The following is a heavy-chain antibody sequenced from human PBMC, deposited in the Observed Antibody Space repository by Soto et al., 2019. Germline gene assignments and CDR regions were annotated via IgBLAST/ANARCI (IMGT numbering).Heavy chain of an antibody. Sequence: QVQLQESAPGLVKPSETLSLTCTVSGASISSYYWTWIRQPPGKGLEWIGYAYYSGRTNYNPSLQRRVTISVDTSKNQFSLKLGSVTAADTAVYYCAGWRSGYSSGWYAYWGQGTLVTVSS. D-gene: IGHD6-19*01. V-gene: IGHV4-59*01. CDR1: GASISSYY. CDR3: AGWRSGYSSGWYAY. CDR2: AYYSGRT. J-gene: IGHJ4*02.